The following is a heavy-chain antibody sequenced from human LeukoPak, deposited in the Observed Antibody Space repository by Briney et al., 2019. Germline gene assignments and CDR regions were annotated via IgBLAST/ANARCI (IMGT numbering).Heavy chain of an antibody. CDR3: ARDGYSSGWYVSPFGI. CDR1: GFTFSSYS. D-gene: IGHD6-19*01. Sequence: GGSLRLSCAASGFTFSSYSMNWVRQAPGKGLEWVTSISSSSSYIYYADSVKGRFTISRDNAKNSLYLQMNSLRAEDTAVYYCARDGYSSGWYVSPFGIWGQGTMVTVSS. CDR2: ISSSSSYI. J-gene: IGHJ3*02. V-gene: IGHV3-21*01.